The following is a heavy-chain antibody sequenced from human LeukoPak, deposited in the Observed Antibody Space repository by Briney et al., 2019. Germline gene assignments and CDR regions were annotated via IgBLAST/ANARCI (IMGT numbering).Heavy chain of an antibody. Sequence: PSETLSLNWTVPGGSISRYYRSWIRQPAGKGPEWIGRIYTSGSTNYNPSLKSRVTMSVDTSKNQFSLKLSSVTAADTAVYYCAREAARRWFDHWGQGTLVTVSS. D-gene: IGHD6-6*01. CDR1: GGSISRYY. V-gene: IGHV4-4*07. J-gene: IGHJ5*02. CDR2: IYTSGST. CDR3: AREAARRWFDH.